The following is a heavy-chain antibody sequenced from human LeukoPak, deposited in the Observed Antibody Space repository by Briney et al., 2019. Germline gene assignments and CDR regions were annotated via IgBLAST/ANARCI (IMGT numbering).Heavy chain of an antibody. CDR1: GYSFTSYW. Sequence: GESLKISCKGSGYSFTSYWICWVRQMPGKGLEWMGIIYPGDSDTRYSPSFQGQVTISADKSISTAYLQWSSLKASDTAMYYCARRGPYYYDSSGLIDYWGQGTLVTVSS. J-gene: IGHJ4*02. CDR2: IYPGDSDT. CDR3: ARRGPYYYDSSGLIDY. V-gene: IGHV5-51*01. D-gene: IGHD3-22*01.